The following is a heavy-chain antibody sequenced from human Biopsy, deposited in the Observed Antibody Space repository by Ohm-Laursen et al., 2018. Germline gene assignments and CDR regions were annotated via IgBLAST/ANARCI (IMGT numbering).Heavy chain of an antibody. Sequence: ASVKVSCKVSGYTLTELSMHWVRQPPGKGLEWMGGFAPENGKTVYAQNFQARVSMTEDTSTDTAYMELRSLRPEDTAVYYCEPDINVWNVNYWGQGTQVTVSS. V-gene: IGHV1-24*01. J-gene: IGHJ4*02. D-gene: IGHD1-1*01. CDR3: EPDINVWNVNY. CDR1: GYTLTELS. CDR2: FAPENGKT.